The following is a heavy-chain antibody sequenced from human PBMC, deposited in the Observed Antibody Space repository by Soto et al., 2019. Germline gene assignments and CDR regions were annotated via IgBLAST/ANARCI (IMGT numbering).Heavy chain of an antibody. D-gene: IGHD2-21*02. V-gene: IGHV4-34*01. CDR3: ARGLGVVVTAIPNTYFDY. CDR2: INHSGST. CDR1: GGSFSGYY. Sequence: TLSLTCAVYGGSFSGYYWSWIRQPPGKGLEWIGEINHSGSTNYNPSLKSRVTISVDTSKNQFSLKLSSVTAADTAVYYCARGLGVVVTAIPNTYFDYWGQGTLVTVSS. J-gene: IGHJ4*02.